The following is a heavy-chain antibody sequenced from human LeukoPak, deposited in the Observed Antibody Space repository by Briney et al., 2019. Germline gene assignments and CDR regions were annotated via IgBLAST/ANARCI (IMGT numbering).Heavy chain of an antibody. CDR3: ARATQWELLVDY. D-gene: IGHD1-26*01. J-gene: IGHJ4*02. Sequence: PSETLSLTCTVSGGSISSYYWSWIRQPPGKGLEWIGYIYYSGSTNYNPSLKSRVTISVDTSKNQFSLKLSSVTAADTAVYYCARATQWELLVDYWGQGTLVTVSS. CDR1: GGSISSYY. CDR2: IYYSGST. V-gene: IGHV4-59*01.